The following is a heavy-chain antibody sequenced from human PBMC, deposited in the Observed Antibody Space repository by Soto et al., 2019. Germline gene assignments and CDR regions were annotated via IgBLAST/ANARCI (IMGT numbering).Heavy chain of an antibody. V-gene: IGHV3-23*01. Sequence: EVQLLESGGGLVQPGGSLRLSCAGSGFTFFNYAMNWVRQAPGKGLEWVSSISGAGDATFFPDSVRGRFTCSRDNSKNTVNLHMNSRGVEVTSVYYCARKILGATTRPAYWYFDLWGRGTLVTVSS. CDR3: ARKILGATTRPAYWYFDL. CDR2: ISGAGDAT. J-gene: IGHJ2*01. D-gene: IGHD1-26*01. CDR1: GFTFFNYA.